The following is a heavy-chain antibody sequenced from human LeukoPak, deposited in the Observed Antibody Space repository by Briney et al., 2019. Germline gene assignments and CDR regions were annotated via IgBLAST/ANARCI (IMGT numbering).Heavy chain of an antibody. CDR1: GYSLTEFP. CDR3: ATVELRNFDWLVFDY. J-gene: IGHJ4*02. CDR2: FDPEERET. D-gene: IGHD3-9*01. Sequence: ASVKVSCKVSGYSLTEFPMHWVRQAPGKGLEWMGGFDPEERETIYAQKFQGRVTMTEDTSTDTAYMELTGLRSDDTAVYYCATVELRNFDWLVFDYWGQGTLLSVSS. V-gene: IGHV1-24*01.